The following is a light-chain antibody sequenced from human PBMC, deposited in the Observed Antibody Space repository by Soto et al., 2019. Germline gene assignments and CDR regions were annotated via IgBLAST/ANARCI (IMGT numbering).Light chain of an antibody. CDR1: QTISSW. Sequence: MTQSPAALSGPVTDRVTITCRASQTISSWLAWYQQKPGKAPKLLIYKASTLKSGVPSRFSGSGSGAEFTLTISSLQPDDFATYYCQQYNSYSEAFGQGAKVDI. CDR2: KAS. CDR3: QQYNSYSEA. J-gene: IGKJ1*01. V-gene: IGKV1-5*03.